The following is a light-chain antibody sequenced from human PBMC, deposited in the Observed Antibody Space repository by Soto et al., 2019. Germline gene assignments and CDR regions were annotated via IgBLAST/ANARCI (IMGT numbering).Light chain of an antibody. CDR2: WAS. Sequence: DIVMTQSPDSLAVSLGERATINCKSSQSVLYSSNNKNYLAWYQQKPGQPPKLIIYWASTRESGVPDRLSGSGSGTDFTLTISSLQAEDVAVYYCQQYYDTPAINFGQGTRLEI. CDR1: QSVLYSSNNKNY. V-gene: IGKV4-1*01. J-gene: IGKJ5*01. CDR3: QQYYDTPAIN.